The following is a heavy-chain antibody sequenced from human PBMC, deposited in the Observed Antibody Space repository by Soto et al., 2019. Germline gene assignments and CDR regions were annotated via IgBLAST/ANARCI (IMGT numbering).Heavy chain of an antibody. CDR2: IFYTGIT. CDR1: GDSITSSY. J-gene: IGHJ4*02. V-gene: IGHV4-59*01. Sequence: QVQLQQSGTGLLKPSETLSLTCTVSGDSITSSYWSWFRQPPGKGLEYVGFIFYTGITSYNPSLKSRSTISMDTSKNQFSLNLTSVTAADTAVYYCAKGAGRDGYNTARGQGTLVTVS. D-gene: IGHD5-12*01. CDR3: AKGAGRDGYNTA.